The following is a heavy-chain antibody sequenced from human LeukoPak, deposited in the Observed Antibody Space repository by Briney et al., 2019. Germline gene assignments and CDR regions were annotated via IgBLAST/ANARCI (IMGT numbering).Heavy chain of an antibody. CDR1: GFTFRSYW. CDR2: IKQDGSEK. J-gene: IGHJ4*02. D-gene: IGHD2-15*01. CDR3: ARVGCTAGSCYGHLLFDN. V-gene: IGHV3-7*01. Sequence: GGSLRLSCTASGFTFRSYWMGWVRQAPGMGLEWVAHIKQDGSEKYYVDSVRGRFTISRDNAKNSLYLQLNSPRAEDTAVYYCARVGCTAGSCYGHLLFDNWGQGTLVTVSS.